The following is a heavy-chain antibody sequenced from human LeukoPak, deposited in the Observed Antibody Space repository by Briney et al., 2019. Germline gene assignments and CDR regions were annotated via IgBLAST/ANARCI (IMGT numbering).Heavy chain of an antibody. D-gene: IGHD6-19*01. V-gene: IGHV3-23*01. J-gene: IGHJ4*02. CDR3: AKIRERSSVAGRRFDY. CDR1: GFTFSSYA. CDR2: ISGSGGST. Sequence: GGSLRLSRAASGFTFSSYAMSWVRQAPGKGLEWVSAISGSGGSTYYADSVKGRFTISRDNSKNTLYLQMNSLRAEDTAVYYCAKIRERSSVAGRRFDYWGQGTLVTVSS.